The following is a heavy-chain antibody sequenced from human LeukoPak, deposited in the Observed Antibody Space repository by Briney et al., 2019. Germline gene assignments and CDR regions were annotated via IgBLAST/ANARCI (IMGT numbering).Heavy chain of an antibody. D-gene: IGHD1-26*01. CDR2: INPDSGGT. J-gene: IGHJ4*02. Sequence: ASVKVSCKASGYTFTGYYMHWVRQAPGQGLEWMGWINPDSGGTNYAQKFQGGVTMTRDTSISTAYMELSRLRSDDTAVYYCARADSGSLLDYFDYWGQGTLVTVSS. V-gene: IGHV1-2*02. CDR1: GYTFTGYY. CDR3: ARADSGSLLDYFDY.